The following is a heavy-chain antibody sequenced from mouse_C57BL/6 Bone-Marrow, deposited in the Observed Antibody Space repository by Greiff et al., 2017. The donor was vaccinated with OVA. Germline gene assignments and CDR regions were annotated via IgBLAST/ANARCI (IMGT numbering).Heavy chain of an antibody. CDR1: GYTFTSYW. CDR2: IYPSDSET. Sequence: QVQLQQPGAELVRPGSSVKLSCKASGYTFTSYWMDWVKQRPGQGLEWIGNIYPSDSETHYNQKFKDKATLTVDKSSSTAYMQLSSLTSEDSAVYYCARWDLLSYAMDYWGQGTSVTVSS. V-gene: IGHV1-61*01. CDR3: ARWDLLSYAMDY. D-gene: IGHD2-1*01. J-gene: IGHJ4*01.